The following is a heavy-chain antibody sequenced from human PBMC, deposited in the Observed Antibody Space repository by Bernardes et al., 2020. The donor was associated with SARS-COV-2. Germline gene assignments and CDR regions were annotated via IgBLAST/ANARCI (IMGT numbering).Heavy chain of an antibody. CDR2: IYYSGNT. CDR1: GGSIRNTNYY. CDR3: ARAYFDFWRGDDY. Sequence: SETLSRTCTVSGGSIRNTNYYWGWIRQPPGKGLEWIGSIYYSGNTYYNPSLKSRVTIFIDTSKNQFSLKLSSVTAADTALYYCARAYFDFWRGDDYWGQGTLVTVSS. J-gene: IGHJ4*02. D-gene: IGHD3-3*01. V-gene: IGHV4-39*01.